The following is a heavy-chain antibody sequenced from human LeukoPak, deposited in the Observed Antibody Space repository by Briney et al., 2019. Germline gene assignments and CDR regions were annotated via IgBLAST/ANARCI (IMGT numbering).Heavy chain of an antibody. CDR1: GDSVSSNGVT. Sequence: SQTLSLICTISGDSVSSNGVTWNWIRQSPSRVLEWLGRTYYRSKWSNDYAVSMKSRMTINPDTSKNQFSLQLNSVTPEDTAVYYCARVSGGVFGYWGQGTLVTVFS. V-gene: IGHV6-1*01. D-gene: IGHD3-10*01. CDR2: TYYRSKWSN. J-gene: IGHJ4*02. CDR3: ARVSGGVFGY.